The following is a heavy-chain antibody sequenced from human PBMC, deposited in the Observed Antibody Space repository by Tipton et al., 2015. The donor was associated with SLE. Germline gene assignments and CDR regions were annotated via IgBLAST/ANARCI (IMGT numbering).Heavy chain of an antibody. D-gene: IGHD6-13*01. Sequence: SLRLSCVGSGFTFDDYAMHWVRRGTGKGLEWVSTISSNSGSIGYADSVKGRFSISRDSAKNSLYLQMNSLRAEDAALYYCAKGGRSIWSPEHWGQGTLVTVSS. CDR1: GFTFDDYA. V-gene: IGHV3-9*01. J-gene: IGHJ1*01. CDR3: AKGGRSIWSPEH. CDR2: ISSNSGSI.